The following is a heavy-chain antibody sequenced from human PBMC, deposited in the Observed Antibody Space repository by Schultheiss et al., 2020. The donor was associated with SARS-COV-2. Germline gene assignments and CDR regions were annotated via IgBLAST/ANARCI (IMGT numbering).Heavy chain of an antibody. CDR3: ARSKQQLGYWYFDL. D-gene: IGHD6-13*01. J-gene: IGHJ2*01. V-gene: IGHV4-39*01. CDR1: GGSISSSSYY. Sequence: SQTLSLTCTVSGGSISSSSYYWGWIRQPPGKGLEWIGEIYHSGSTNYNPSLKSRVTISVDTSKNQFSLKLSSVTAADTAVYYCARSKQQLGYWYFDLWGRGTLVTVSS. CDR2: IYHSGST.